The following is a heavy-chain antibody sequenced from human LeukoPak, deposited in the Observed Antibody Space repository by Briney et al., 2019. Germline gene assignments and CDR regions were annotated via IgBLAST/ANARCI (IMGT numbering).Heavy chain of an antibody. CDR2: ISSSGTTT. CDR1: GFXFSNYE. J-gene: IGHJ3*02. Sequence: PGGSLRLSCAASGFXFSNYEINWVRQAPGKGLEWVSCISSSGTTTYYVDSVQGRFTISRDNAENSLYLQMNSLRAEDTAVYYCARERELVGHYDSSGYYYDAFDIWGQGTMVTVSS. D-gene: IGHD3-22*01. CDR3: ARERELVGHYDSSGYYYDAFDI. V-gene: IGHV3-48*03.